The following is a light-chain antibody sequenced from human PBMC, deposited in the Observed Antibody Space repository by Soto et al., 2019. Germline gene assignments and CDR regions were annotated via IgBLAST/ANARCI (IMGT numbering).Light chain of an antibody. V-gene: IGKV3-11*01. CDR2: DAS. CDR3: QQRSNWPPLFT. CDR1: QSVSSY. J-gene: IGKJ3*01. Sequence: ESVSTQSPATLSLSPGERATLSCRASQSVSSYLAWYQQKPGQAPRLLIYDASNRATGIPARFSGSGSGTDFTLTISSLEPEDFAVYYCQQRSNWPPLFTFGPGTKVDIK.